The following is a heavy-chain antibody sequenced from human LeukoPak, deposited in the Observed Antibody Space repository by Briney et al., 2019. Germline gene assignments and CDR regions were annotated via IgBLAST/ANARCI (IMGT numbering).Heavy chain of an antibody. J-gene: IGHJ4*02. V-gene: IGHV3-66*01. CDR1: GFTVSSNY. D-gene: IGHD3-16*01. CDR2: IYSGGST. Sequence: GGSLRLSCAASGFTVSSNYMSWVRQVPGKGLEWVSVIYSGGSTYYADSVKGRFTISRDNSKNTLYLQMNSLRAEDTAVYYCARGQNYDYVWGSYFDYWGQGTLVTVSS. CDR3: ARGQNYDYVWGSYFDY.